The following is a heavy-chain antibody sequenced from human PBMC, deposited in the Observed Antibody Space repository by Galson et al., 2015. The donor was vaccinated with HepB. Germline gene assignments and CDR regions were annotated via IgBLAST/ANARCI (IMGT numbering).Heavy chain of an antibody. Sequence: SVKVSCKASGGTFNSYAISWVRQAPGQGLEWMGGIIPIFGTANYAQKFQGRVTITADESTRTAYMELSSLRSEDTAVYYCVRVPHYYDSSGYYETKSAFEVWGQGTMVTVSS. CDR1: GGTFNSYA. J-gene: IGHJ3*01. V-gene: IGHV1-69*13. D-gene: IGHD3-22*01. CDR2: IIPIFGTA. CDR3: VRVPHYYDSSGYYETKSAFEV.